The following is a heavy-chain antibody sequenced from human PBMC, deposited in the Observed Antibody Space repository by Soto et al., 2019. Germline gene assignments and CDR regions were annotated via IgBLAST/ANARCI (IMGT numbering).Heavy chain of an antibody. D-gene: IGHD2-21*02. CDR2: IYYSGST. Sequence: SETLSLTCTVSGGSISSSSYYWGWIRQPPGKGLEWIGSIYYSGSTYYNPSLKSRVTISVDTSKNQFSLKLSSVTAADTAVYYCARHRGGNSWIAASRTFDIWAQGTMVTVSS. CDR1: GGSISSSSYY. V-gene: IGHV4-39*01. CDR3: ARHRGGNSWIAASRTFDI. J-gene: IGHJ3*02.